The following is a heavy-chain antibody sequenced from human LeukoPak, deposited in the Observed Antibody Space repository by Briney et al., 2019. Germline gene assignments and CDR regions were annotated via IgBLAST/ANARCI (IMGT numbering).Heavy chain of an antibody. Sequence: SETLSLTCTVSGGSISSYYWSWIRQPAGKGLEWIGRIYTSGSTNYNPSLKSRVTMSVDTSKNQFSLKLSSVTAADTAVYYCARDLSLRLPHYYYYMDVWGKGTMVTVSS. J-gene: IGHJ6*03. CDR3: ARDLSLRLPHYYYYMDV. CDR2: IYTSGST. CDR1: GGSISSYY. D-gene: IGHD5-12*01. V-gene: IGHV4-4*07.